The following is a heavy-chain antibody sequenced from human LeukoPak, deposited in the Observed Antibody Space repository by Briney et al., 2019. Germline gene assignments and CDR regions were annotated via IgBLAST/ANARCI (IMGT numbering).Heavy chain of an antibody. CDR3: AKGKNTGSYLSHVDY. J-gene: IGHJ4*02. CDR1: GFTFDDYT. Sequence: GGSLRLSCAASGFTFDDYTMHWVRQAPGKGLEWVSLITWDGGSTYYADSVKGRFTISRDNSKNSLYLQMNSLRTGDTALYYCAKGKNTGSYLSHVDYWGQGTLVTVSS. D-gene: IGHD3-10*01. V-gene: IGHV3-43*01. CDR2: ITWDGGST.